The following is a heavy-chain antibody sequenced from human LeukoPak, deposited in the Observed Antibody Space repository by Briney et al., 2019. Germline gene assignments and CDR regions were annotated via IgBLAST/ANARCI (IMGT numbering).Heavy chain of an antibody. J-gene: IGHJ5*02. Sequence: PSETLSLTCTVSGGSISSYYWSWIRRPPGKGLEWIGHIYSSGSTYYNPSLKSRVTISVDTSKNQFSLKLSSVTAADTAVYYCARVTVSSWYGGGWFDPWGQGTLVTVSS. CDR2: IYSSGST. CDR3: ARVTVSSWYGGGWFDP. D-gene: IGHD6-13*01. CDR1: GGSISSYY. V-gene: IGHV4-59*08.